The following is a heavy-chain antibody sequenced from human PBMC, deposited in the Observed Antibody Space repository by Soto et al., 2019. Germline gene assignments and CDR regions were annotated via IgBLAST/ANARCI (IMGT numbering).Heavy chain of an antibody. J-gene: IGHJ6*02. D-gene: IGHD1-26*01. V-gene: IGHV3-73*02. CDR2: IRSKADNYAT. CDR1: GFTFSVSA. CDR3: ARLAEWEYYDGMDV. Sequence: EVQLVESGGGLVQPGGSLKLSCAVSGFTFSVSAIHWVRQASGKGLEWVGRIRSKADNYATAYGASVKGRVSISRDDSKNTAYLQMSSLNTAETAVYYCARLAEWEYYDGMDVWGQGTTVTVSS.